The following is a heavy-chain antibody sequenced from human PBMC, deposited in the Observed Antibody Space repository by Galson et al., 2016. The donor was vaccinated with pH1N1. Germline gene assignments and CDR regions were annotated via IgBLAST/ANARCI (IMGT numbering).Heavy chain of an antibody. CDR3: ARDSAYSGHEGFH. D-gene: IGHD5-12*01. Sequence: SLRLSCAASGFTFTSYAMHWVRQAPGKGLEWVAVILYDGTNEYYADSVKGRFTISRDKTQSTVYLQMKSLRTEDTAVYYCARDSAYSGHEGFHWAQGTLVIVSS. V-gene: IGHV3-30*04. CDR2: ILYDGTNE. J-gene: IGHJ4*02. CDR1: GFTFTSYA.